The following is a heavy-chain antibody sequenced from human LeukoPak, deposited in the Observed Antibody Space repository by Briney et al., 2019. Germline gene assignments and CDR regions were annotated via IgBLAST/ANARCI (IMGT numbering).Heavy chain of an antibody. CDR1: GGSISSSNW. V-gene: IGHV4-4*02. D-gene: IGHD2/OR15-2a*01. Sequence: SETLSLTCSVSGGSISSSNWWSWVRQPPEKGLEWIGEIYHSGSTNYNPSLKSRVTISIDKSKNQFSLKLTSVTAADTAVYYCAKNSPLSASDIWGQGTMVTVSS. J-gene: IGHJ3*02. CDR2: IYHSGST. CDR3: AKNSPLSASDI.